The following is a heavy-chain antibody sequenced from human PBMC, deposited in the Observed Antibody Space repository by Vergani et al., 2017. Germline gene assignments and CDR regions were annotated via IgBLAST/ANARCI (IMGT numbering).Heavy chain of an antibody. CDR1: GGSISSSSYY. D-gene: IGHD5-18*01. CDR2: IYYRGST. J-gene: IGHJ4*02. V-gene: IGHV4-39*01. Sequence: QLQLQESGPGLVKPSETLSLTCTVSGGSISSSSYYWGWIRQPPGKGLGWIGSIYYRGSTYYNPSLKSRVTISVDTSKNQFSLKLSSVTAADTAVYYCVGGYSYGSPGPGDYWGQGTLVTVSS. CDR3: VGGYSYGSPGPGDY.